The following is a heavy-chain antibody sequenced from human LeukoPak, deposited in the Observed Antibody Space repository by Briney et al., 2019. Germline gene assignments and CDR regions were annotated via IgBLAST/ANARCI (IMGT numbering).Heavy chain of an antibody. CDR1: GYTFTGYY. J-gene: IGHJ4*02. Sequence: GASVKVSCKASGYTFTGYYIHWVRQAPGQGLEWMAFINPDSGDSYSAPKFQGRVTMTRDTSISTASMEVRWLTSDGTAVYYCATGVATAFTYWGQGTLVTVSS. V-gene: IGHV1-2*02. CDR2: INPDSGDS. D-gene: IGHD5-12*01. CDR3: ATGVATAFTY.